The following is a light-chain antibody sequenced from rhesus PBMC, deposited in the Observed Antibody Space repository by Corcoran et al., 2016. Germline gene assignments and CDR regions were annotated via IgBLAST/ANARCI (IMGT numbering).Light chain of an antibody. CDR3: QQYNSAPLT. V-gene: IGKV1-21*01. J-gene: IGKJ1*01. CDR2: KAA. CDR1: ENVNNY. Sequence: DIQMTQSPSSLSASVGDRVTITCRASENVNNYLHWYQQQPGKAPKLLIYKAASLQSGVPSRFSGSGSGTDFTLTISSLQPEDFATYYCQQYNSAPLTFGQGTKVEIK.